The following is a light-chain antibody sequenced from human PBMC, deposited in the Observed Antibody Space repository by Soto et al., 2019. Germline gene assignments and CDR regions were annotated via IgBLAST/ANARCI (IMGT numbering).Light chain of an antibody. CDR2: GAS. CDR1: QSVSSRY. J-gene: IGKJ2*01. V-gene: IGKV3-20*01. Sequence: EIVLTQSPGTLSLSPGERATLSCRASQSVSSRYLVWYQQKPGQAPMPLIYGASSRATGIPDRFSGSGSGTDFTLTISRLEPEDFAVYYCQQYGSSPPYTFGQGTKLEIK. CDR3: QQYGSSPPYT.